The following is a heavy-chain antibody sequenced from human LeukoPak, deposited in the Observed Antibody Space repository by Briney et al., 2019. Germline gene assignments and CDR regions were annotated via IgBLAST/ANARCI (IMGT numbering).Heavy chain of an antibody. J-gene: IGHJ6*03. D-gene: IGHD2-2*01. V-gene: IGHV4-4*07. CDR3: ARGPPYCSTTNCYYMDV. Sequence: SETLSLTCTVSGGSISTYYWNWIRQPAGKGLEWIGRIWTSGSTEYNPSLKSRVSMSVDTSKNQFSLKLSSVTAADTAVYYYARGPPYCSTTNCYYMDVWGKGTTVTVSS. CDR1: GGSISTYY. CDR2: IWTSGST.